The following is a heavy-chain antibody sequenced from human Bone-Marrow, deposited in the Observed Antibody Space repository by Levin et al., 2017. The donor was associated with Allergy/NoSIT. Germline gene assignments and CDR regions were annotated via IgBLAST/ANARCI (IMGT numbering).Heavy chain of an antibody. J-gene: IGHJ6*02. V-gene: IGHV3-74*01. CDR3: ARVSDVDYGDDEVEYYYGLDV. CDR2: INGDGSTT. Sequence: QPGGSLRLSCAASGFTFSSYWMHWVRQVPGKGLVWVSRINGDGSTTTYADSVKGRFTSSRDNAKNTQYLQMNSLRAEDTAVYYCARVSDVDYGDDEVEYYYGLDVWGQGTTVTVSS. CDR1: GFTFSSYW. D-gene: IGHD4-17*01.